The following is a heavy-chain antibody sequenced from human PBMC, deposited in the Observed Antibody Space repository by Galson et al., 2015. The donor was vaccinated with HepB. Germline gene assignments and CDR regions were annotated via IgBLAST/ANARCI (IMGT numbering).Heavy chain of an antibody. CDR1: GFIFSNYG. J-gene: IGHJ4*02. Sequence: SLRLSCAASGFIFSNYGMHWVRQPPGQGLEWLAVIWHDGSNTHYADSVKGRFTISRDTSKNTLSLQMNNLRAEDTAVYYCARPYYSGSGIYSSFDYWGQGTLVTVSS. CDR3: ARPYYSGSGIYSSFDY. CDR2: IWHDGSNT. V-gene: IGHV3-33*01. D-gene: IGHD3-10*01.